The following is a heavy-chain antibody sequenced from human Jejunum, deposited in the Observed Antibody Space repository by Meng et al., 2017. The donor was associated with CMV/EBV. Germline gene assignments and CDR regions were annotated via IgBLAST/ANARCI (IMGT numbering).Heavy chain of an antibody. CDR2: IGYDGSGK. J-gene: IGHJ4*02. D-gene: IGHD6-6*01. CDR1: FGFSRYG. Sequence: FGFSRYGMHWFRQAPGEGLEWVAIIGYDGSGKDYADSMKGRFTISRDNSKTTLYLQMNSLRAEDTAVYYCAKNRVSYTSSRALDYWGQGTLVTVSS. V-gene: IGHV3-33*06. CDR3: AKNRVSYTSSRALDY.